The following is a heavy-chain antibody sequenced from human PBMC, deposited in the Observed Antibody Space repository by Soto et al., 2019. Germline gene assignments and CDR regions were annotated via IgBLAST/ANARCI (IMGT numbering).Heavy chain of an antibody. CDR2: IYYSGST. Sequence: PSXTLSLTCTVSGGSISSGGYYWSWIRQHPGKGLEWIGYIYYSGSTYYNPSLKSRVTISVDTSKNQFSLKLSSVTAADTAVYYCARGASAWGSFWGFDYWGQGTLVTVSS. J-gene: IGHJ4*02. CDR3: ARGASAWGSFWGFDY. V-gene: IGHV4-31*03. CDR1: GGSISSGGYY. D-gene: IGHD3-16*01.